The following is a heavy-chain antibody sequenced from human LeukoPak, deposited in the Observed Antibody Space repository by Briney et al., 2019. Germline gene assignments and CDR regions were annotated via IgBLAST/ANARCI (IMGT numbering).Heavy chain of an antibody. CDR2: ISSSGSTI. J-gene: IGHJ6*04. V-gene: IGHV3-48*03. CDR3: AELGITMIGGV. D-gene: IGHD3-10*02. Sequence: GGSLRLSCAASGFTFSSYEMSWVRQAPGKGLEWVSYISSSGSTIYYADSVKGRFTISRDNAKNSLYLQMNSLRAEDTAVYYCAELGITMIGGVWGEGTTVTISS. CDR1: GFTFSSYE.